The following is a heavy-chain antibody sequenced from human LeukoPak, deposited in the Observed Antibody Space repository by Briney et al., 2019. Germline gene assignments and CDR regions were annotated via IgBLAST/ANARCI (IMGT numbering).Heavy chain of an antibody. CDR3: AKEPGEYYDGSGYSPDY. CDR1: GGTFTSYA. V-gene: IGHV1-69*04. J-gene: IGHJ4*02. CDR2: ITPLLGVR. Sequence: SVKVSCKASGGTFTSYAFSWVRQTPGQGLEWMGRITPLLGVRNYAQKFQGRVTMTADKSTSTVFMELSSLKSADTAVYYCAKEPGEYYDGSGYSPDYWAQGTLVTVSS. D-gene: IGHD3-22*01.